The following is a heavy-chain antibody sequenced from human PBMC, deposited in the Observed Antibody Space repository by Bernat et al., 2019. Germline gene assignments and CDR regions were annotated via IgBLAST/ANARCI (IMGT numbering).Heavy chain of an antibody. D-gene: IGHD6-13*01. CDR3: AKGMAIAATPGWGTMDV. J-gene: IGHJ6*02. CDR2: ISYDGSEK. V-gene: IGHV3-30*18. CDR1: GFIFSSYG. Sequence: QVQLVESGGGVVQPGRSLRLSCAASGFIFSSYGIHWVRQAPGKGLEGVAVISYDGSEKYYADSVKGRFTISRDNSKNTLYLQMNSLRAEDTAVYYCAKGMAIAATPGWGTMDVWGQGTTVTVSS.